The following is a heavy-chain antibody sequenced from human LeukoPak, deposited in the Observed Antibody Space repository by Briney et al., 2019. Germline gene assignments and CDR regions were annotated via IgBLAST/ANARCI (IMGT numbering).Heavy chain of an antibody. CDR3: ARGQYCSSTSCYYYYYMDV. D-gene: IGHD2-2*01. CDR1: GGTFSTYA. J-gene: IGHJ6*03. V-gene: IGHV1-69*06. CDR2: ITPIFGTA. Sequence: SVKVSCTASGGTFSTYAISWVRQAPGQGLEWMGGITPIFGTANYAQKFQGRVTITADKSTSTAYMELSSLRSEDTAVYYCARGQYCSSTSCYYYYYMDVWGKGTTVTISS.